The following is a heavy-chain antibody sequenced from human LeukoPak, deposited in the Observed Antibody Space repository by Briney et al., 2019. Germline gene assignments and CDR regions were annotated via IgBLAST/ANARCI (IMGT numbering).Heavy chain of an antibody. CDR1: GGSISSYY. CDR3: ARRPQGTAFDI. Sequence: SETLSLTCTVSGGSISSYYWSWIRQPPGKGLEWIGYIYHSGSIYYIPSLKSRVTMSVDRSKNQFSLKLNSVTAADTAVYYCARRPQGTAFDIWGQGTMVTVSS. CDR2: IYHSGSI. D-gene: IGHD1-14*01. V-gene: IGHV4-59*04. J-gene: IGHJ3*02.